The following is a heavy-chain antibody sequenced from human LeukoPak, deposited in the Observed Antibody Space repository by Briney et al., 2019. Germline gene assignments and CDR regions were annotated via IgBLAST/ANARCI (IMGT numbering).Heavy chain of an antibody. D-gene: IGHD6-19*01. CDR3: AREIQYSSGWYGGCDY. CDR1: GFTFSSYS. V-gene: IGHV3-21*01. J-gene: IGHJ4*02. Sequence: GGSLRLSCAASGFTFSSYSMNWVRQAPGKGLEWVSSISSSSSYIYYADSVKGRFTISRDNAKNSLYLQMNSPRAEDTAVYYCAREIQYSSGWYGGCDYWGQGTLVTVSS. CDR2: ISSSSSYI.